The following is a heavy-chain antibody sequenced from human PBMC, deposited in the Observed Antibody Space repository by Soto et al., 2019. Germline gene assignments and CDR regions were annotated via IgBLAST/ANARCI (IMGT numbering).Heavy chain of an antibody. Sequence: PXGSLLLSCAASGFTFNTYSMNWVRQAPGKGLEWVSCISGSSNYIYYADSVKGRFTISRDNAKNSLYLQLNSLRAEDTAVYYCVRAPNYIYLYDAFDIWGQGTMVTVS. CDR3: VRAPNYIYLYDAFDI. D-gene: IGHD1-7*01. CDR1: GFTFNTYS. CDR2: ISGSSNYI. V-gene: IGHV3-21*01. J-gene: IGHJ3*02.